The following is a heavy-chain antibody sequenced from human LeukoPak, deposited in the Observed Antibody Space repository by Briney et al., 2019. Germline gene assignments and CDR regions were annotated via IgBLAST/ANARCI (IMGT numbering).Heavy chain of an antibody. V-gene: IGHV4-59*01. Sequence: SETLSLTCTVSGGSISSYYWSWIRQPPGKGLEWIGYIYYSGSTNYNPSLKSRVTISVDTSKNQFSLKLSSVTTADTAVYYCAAGRDGYNYDFNYWGQGTLVTVSS. J-gene: IGHJ4*02. D-gene: IGHD5-24*01. CDR1: GGSISSYY. CDR2: IYYSGST. CDR3: AAGRDGYNYDFNY.